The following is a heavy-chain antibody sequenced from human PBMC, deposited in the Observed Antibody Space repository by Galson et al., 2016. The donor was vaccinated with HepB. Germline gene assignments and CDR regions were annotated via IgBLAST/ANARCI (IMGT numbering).Heavy chain of an antibody. CDR3: VRLIATPVYGLDV. V-gene: IGHV6-1*01. D-gene: IGHD6-6*01. CDR1: GDSVSSSTAA. CDR2: TYYRSKWYL. Sequence: CAISGDSVSSSTAAWNWIRQSPSRGLEWLGRTYYRSKWYLEYAVSVKSRITISPDTSKNQFSLQLSSVTPEDTAVYYCVRLIATPVYGLDVWGQGTTVTVSS. J-gene: IGHJ6*02.